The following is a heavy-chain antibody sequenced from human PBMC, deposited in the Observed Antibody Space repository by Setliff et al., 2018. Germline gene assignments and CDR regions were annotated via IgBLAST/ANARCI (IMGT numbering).Heavy chain of an antibody. J-gene: IGHJ5*02. D-gene: IGHD6-6*01. V-gene: IGHV2-5*08. CDR2: VYWDGDQ. CDR3: ALRRGNEWHLVRWFDP. Sequence: TLSLTCTVSGGSISTYYWSWIRQPPEKDLEWIALVYWDGDQRYSPSLNSRLSITKDSSKSQVFLTMTNMDPVDTATYYCALRRGNEWHLVRWFDPWGPGIQVTVSS. CDR1: GGSISTYYW.